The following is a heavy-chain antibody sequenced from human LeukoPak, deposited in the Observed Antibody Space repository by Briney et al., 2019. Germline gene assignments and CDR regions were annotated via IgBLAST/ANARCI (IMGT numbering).Heavy chain of an antibody. J-gene: IGHJ4*02. CDR3: ARGGRVLRYFDWSVLGY. CDR2: ISAYNGNT. Sequence: EASVNVSCKASGYTFTSYGISWVRQAPGQGLEWMGWISAYNGNTNYAQKLQGRVTMTTDTSTSTAYMELRSLRSDDTAVYYCARGGRVLRYFDWSVLGYWGQGTLVTVSS. D-gene: IGHD3-9*01. V-gene: IGHV1-18*01. CDR1: GYTFTSYG.